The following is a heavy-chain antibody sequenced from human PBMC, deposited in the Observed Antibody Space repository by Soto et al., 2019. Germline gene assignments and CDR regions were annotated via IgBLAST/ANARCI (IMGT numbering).Heavy chain of an antibody. Sequence: SETLSLTCNVSGGPINSPDYYWTWIRQSPGKGLEWIGYLYFNGGTQYNPSLRTPISMSLDTSKKHFSLKMRSVTGADTAVYYWAREIRKYGSGYDPHPGFDAGGRGALFPVSS. V-gene: IGHV4-30-4*01. D-gene: IGHD6-25*01. CDR3: AREIRKYGSGYDPHPGFDA. CDR2: LYFNGGT. CDR1: GGPINSPDYY. J-gene: IGHJ5*02.